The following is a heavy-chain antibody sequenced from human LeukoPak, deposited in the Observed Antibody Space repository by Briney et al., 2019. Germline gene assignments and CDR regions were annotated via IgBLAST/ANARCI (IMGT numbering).Heavy chain of an antibody. CDR2: INPNSGGT. CDR1: GYTFTGYY. J-gene: IGHJ4*02. V-gene: IGHV1-2*02. D-gene: IGHD1-1*01. CDR3: AREGVDWNHSVYYFDY. Sequence: ASVKVSCKASGYTFTGYYMHWVRQAPGQGLEWMRWINPNSGGTNYAQKFQGRVTMTRDTSISTAYMELSRLRSDDTAVYYCAREGVDWNHSVYYFDYWGQGTLVTVSS.